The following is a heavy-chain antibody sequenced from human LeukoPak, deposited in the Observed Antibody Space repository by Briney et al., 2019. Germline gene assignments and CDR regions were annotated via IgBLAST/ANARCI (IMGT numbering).Heavy chain of an antibody. CDR1: GFTFSSYA. D-gene: IGHD6-13*01. J-gene: IGHJ4*02. Sequence: GGSLRLSCAASGFTFSSYAMHWARQAPGKGLEWVSAISGSGDSTYYGDSVKGRFTISRDNSKNTLYLQMNSLRAEDTAVYYCAKTRPLDSSSWSHGDYWGQGTLVTVSS. V-gene: IGHV3-23*01. CDR3: AKTRPLDSSSWSHGDY. CDR2: ISGSGDST.